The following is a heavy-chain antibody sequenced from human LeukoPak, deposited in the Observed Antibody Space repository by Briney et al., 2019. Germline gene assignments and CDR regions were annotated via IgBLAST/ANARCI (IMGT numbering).Heavy chain of an antibody. CDR1: GYTFSAYS. CDR3: AKMVAWNDTAKIGMGV. V-gene: IGHV1-2*02. CDR2: IIPNSGGT. Sequence: ASVKVSCQASGYTFSAYSIYWVRPAPGQGLERMGWIIPNSGGTHYVQKFQGRVTMTRDTSIKTAYMELSSLTSDDTGVYYCAKMVAWNDTAKIGMGVWGQGTTVTV. D-gene: IGHD1-1*01. J-gene: IGHJ6*02.